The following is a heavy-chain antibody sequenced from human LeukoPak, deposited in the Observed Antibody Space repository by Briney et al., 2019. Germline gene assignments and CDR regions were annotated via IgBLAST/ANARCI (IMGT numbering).Heavy chain of an antibody. CDR2: ISGSGGST. CDR1: GFTFSSYA. D-gene: IGHD3-16*01. CDR3: AKDRSGFWGHDAFDI. V-gene: IGHV3-23*01. J-gene: IGHJ3*02. Sequence: GGSLRLSCAASGFTFSSYAMSWVRQAPGKGLEWASAISGSGGSTYYADSVKGRFTISRDNSKNTLYLQMNSLRAEDTAVYYCAKDRSGFWGHDAFDIWGQETMVTVSS.